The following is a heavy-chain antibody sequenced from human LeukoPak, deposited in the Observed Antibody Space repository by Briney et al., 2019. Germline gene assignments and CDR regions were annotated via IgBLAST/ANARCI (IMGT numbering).Heavy chain of an antibody. V-gene: IGHV4-39*01. CDR2: IYYSGST. Sequence: SETLSLTCTVSGGSISSSSYYWGWIRQPPGKGLEWIGSIYYSGSTYYNPSLKSRVTISVDTSKNQFSLKLSSVTVADTAVYYCARSVRIVGAIDAFDIWGQGTMVTVSS. J-gene: IGHJ3*02. CDR3: ARSVRIVGAIDAFDI. D-gene: IGHD1-26*01. CDR1: GGSISSSSYY.